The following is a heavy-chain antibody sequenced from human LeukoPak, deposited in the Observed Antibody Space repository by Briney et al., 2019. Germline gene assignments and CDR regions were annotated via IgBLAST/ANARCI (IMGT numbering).Heavy chain of an antibody. V-gene: IGHV3-53*01. Sequence: PGGSLRLSCAASGFTVSSNYMSWVRQAPGKGLEWVSVIYSGGSTYYADSVKGRFTISRDNTKNSLYLQMSSLRAEDTAVYYCARDLGVSYWGQGTLVTVSS. CDR3: ARDLGVSY. D-gene: IGHD2-8*01. J-gene: IGHJ4*02. CDR1: GFTVSSNY. CDR2: IYSGGST.